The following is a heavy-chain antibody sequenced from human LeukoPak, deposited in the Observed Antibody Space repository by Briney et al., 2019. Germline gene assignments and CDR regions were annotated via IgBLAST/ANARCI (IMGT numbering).Heavy chain of an antibody. CDR3: ASGVVVPAAPGAFDI. Sequence: PGGSLRLPCAASGFTFSSYSMNWVRQAPGKGLEWVSSISSSSSYIYYADSVKGRFTISRDNAKNSLYLQMNSLRAEDTAVYYCASGVVVPAAPGAFDIWGQGTMVTVSS. CDR1: GFTFSSYS. J-gene: IGHJ3*02. CDR2: ISSSSSYI. D-gene: IGHD2-2*01. V-gene: IGHV3-21*01.